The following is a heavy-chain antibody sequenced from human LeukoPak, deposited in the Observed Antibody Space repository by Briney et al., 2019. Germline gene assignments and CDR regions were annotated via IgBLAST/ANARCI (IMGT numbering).Heavy chain of an antibody. V-gene: IGHV3-43*02. J-gene: IGHJ4*02. D-gene: IGHD5-12*01. CDR3: AKDISTGFYSGYDIRGFDY. CDR1: GFTFDDYA. CDR2: ISGDGSST. Sequence: GGSLRLSCAASGFTFDDYAMHWVRQAPGKGLEWVSLISGDGSSTYYADSVKGRFTISRDNSKNSLYLQMNSLRTGDTALYYCAKDISTGFYSGYDIRGFDYWGQGTLVTVSS.